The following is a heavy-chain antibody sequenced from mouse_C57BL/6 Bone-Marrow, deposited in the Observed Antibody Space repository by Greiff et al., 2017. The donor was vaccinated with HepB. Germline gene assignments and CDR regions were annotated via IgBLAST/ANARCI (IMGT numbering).Heavy chain of an antibody. Sequence: QVQLQQPGAELVKPGASVKMSCKASGYTFTSYWITWVKQRPGQGLEWIGDSYPGSGSTNYNEKFKSKATLTVDTSSSTAYMQLSSLTSEDSAVYYCARRAYYSNYDAMDYWGQGTSVTVSS. CDR1: GYTFTSYW. V-gene: IGHV1-55*01. J-gene: IGHJ4*01. CDR3: ARRAYYSNYDAMDY. CDR2: SYPGSGST. D-gene: IGHD2-5*01.